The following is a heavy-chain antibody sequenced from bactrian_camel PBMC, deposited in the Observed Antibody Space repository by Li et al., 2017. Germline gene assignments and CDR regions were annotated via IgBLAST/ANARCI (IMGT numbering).Heavy chain of an antibody. CDR1: GYTSFIDC. V-gene: IGHV3S26*01. D-gene: IGHD2*01. CDR2: IDSDGAS. Sequence: HVQLVESGGGSVQAGGSLKLSCTYSGYTSFIDCMGWFRQAPGKGPEGVAAIDSDGASIYLDSMKGRFIISRDNAKNTLYLQMNDLKPEDSGMYYCAARGSNVVALATTLIGMEFWGEGTQVTVS. J-gene: IGHJ7*01.